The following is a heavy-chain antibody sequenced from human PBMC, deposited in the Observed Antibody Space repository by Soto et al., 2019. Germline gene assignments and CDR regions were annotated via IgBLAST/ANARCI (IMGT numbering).Heavy chain of an antibody. V-gene: IGHV1-8*01. D-gene: IGHD4-17*01. J-gene: IGHJ4*02. CDR1: GCTFTSHD. CDR2: MNPNSGNT. Sequence: QVQLVQSGAEVKKSGASVTVSCKASGCTFTSHDINWVRQATGQGLEWMGCMNPNSGNTGYAQKFHGRVTMTRNTPISTAYMELSSLRSEDTAVYYCARWDYGYYARFDYWGQGTLVTVSS. CDR3: ARWDYGYYARFDY.